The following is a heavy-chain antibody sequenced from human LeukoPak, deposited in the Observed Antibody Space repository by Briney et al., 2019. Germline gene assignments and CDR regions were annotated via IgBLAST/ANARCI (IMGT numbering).Heavy chain of an antibody. CDR3: ARGHTPTVTTGNTFDP. V-gene: IGHV1-2*02. Sequence: ASVKVSFKASGYTFTGYYMHWVRQAPGQGLEWMGWINPISGGTNYAQKFQGRVTMTRDTSISTAYMGLSRLRSEDTAVYNCARGHTPTVTTGNTFDPWGQGTLVTVSS. J-gene: IGHJ5*02. CDR1: GYTFTGYY. D-gene: IGHD4-17*01. CDR2: INPISGGT.